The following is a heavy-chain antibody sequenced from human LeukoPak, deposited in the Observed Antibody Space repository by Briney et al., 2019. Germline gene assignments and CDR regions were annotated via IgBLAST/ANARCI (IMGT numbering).Heavy chain of an antibody. D-gene: IGHD4-23*01. J-gene: IGHJ4*02. CDR3: ARGRFCDSGNCYLDY. CDR1: GYTFSDYW. CDR2: IKPDGRDK. V-gene: IGHV3-7*01. Sequence: PGGSLRLSCAASGYTFSDYWMSWVRQAPGKGLERVANIKPDGRDKYHVDSVKGRFTISRDNAKASLYLLMNGLRAEDTAVYYCARGRFCDSGNCYLDYWGQGTLVTVSS.